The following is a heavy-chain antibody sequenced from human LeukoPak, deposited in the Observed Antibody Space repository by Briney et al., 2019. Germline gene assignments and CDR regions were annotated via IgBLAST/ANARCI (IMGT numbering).Heavy chain of an antibody. J-gene: IGHJ4*02. CDR3: ARGDYGDYDRLPYFDY. D-gene: IGHD4-17*01. V-gene: IGHV1-18*01. CDR2: ISAYNGNT. CDR1: GYTFTSYG. Sequence: GASVKVSCKASGYTFTSYGISWVRQAPGQGLEWMGWISAYNGNTNYAQKLQGRVTMTTDTSTSTAYMELRSLRSDDTAVYYCARGDYGDYDRLPYFDYWGQGTLVTVSS.